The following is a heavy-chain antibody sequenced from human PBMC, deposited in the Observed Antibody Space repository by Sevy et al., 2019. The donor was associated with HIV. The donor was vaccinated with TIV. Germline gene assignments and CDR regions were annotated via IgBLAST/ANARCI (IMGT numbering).Heavy chain of an antibody. D-gene: IGHD6-19*01. CDR3: ARDEYSSGWYAFDI. Sequence: GGSLRLSCAASGFTFSSYSMNWVRQAPGKGLEWVSSISSSSYIYYADSVKGRFTISRDNAKNSLYLQMNSLRAEDTAVYYCARDEYSSGWYAFDIWGQGTMVTVSS. J-gene: IGHJ3*02. CDR2: ISSSSYI. CDR1: GFTFSSYS. V-gene: IGHV3-21*01.